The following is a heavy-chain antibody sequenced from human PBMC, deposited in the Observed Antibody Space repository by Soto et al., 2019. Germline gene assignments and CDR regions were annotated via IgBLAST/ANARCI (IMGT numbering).Heavy chain of an antibody. CDR1: GYTFISYS. Sequence: ASVKVSCKASGYTFISYSMHWVRQAPGQRLEWMGWINVGNGNTKYSEKIQGRVTITIDTSASTGYMKLSSLRYEETAVYYCKREGSAPYYYYAMDAWGKGTTVTGST. V-gene: IGHV1-3*01. J-gene: IGHJ6*04. CDR3: KREGSAPYYYYAMDA. D-gene: IGHD3-10*01. CDR2: INVGNGNT.